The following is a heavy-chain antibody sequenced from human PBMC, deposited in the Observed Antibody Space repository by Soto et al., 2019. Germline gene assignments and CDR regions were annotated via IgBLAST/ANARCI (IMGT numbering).Heavy chain of an antibody. J-gene: IGHJ4*02. V-gene: IGHV3-48*03. CDR3: ARGDDNSGYYYALDY. Sequence: VGSLRLSCEASGFTFSSYDMNWVRQAPGKGLEWLSYISGSARTIYYADSVKGRFIISRDSAKKSLFLQTNSLRAEDTALYYCARGDDNSGYYYALDYWGQGTPVTVSS. D-gene: IGHD3-22*01. CDR2: ISGSARTI. CDR1: GFTFSSYD.